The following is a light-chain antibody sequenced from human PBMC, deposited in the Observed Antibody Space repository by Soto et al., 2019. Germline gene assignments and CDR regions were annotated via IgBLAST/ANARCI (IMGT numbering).Light chain of an antibody. Sequence: AIQMTQSPSSLSASVGDRVTITCRATKDIREDLGWYQQKPGKAPKPLIYAASSLQSEVPSRFSGSGSATDFTLTISSLQPEDFATYFCLQDHGFPLTVGGGTKVEIK. CDR2: AAS. CDR1: KDIRED. J-gene: IGKJ4*01. V-gene: IGKV1-6*01. CDR3: LQDHGFPLT.